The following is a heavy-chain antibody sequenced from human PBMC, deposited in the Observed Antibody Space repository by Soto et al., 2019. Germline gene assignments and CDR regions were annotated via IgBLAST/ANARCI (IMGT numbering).Heavy chain of an antibody. D-gene: IGHD1-1*01. CDR1: CYPFNKFG. CDR2: MSGRSGDP. Sequence: QVQLVQSGGEVKKPGASVRVSCQASCYPFNKFGIHWVRQAPGQGLEWLGRMSGRSGDPNCAPNVRDRITMATDTANNTAYMELRSLRSDDTAVYYCAREGGHGAGKHHSGLHVWGQWTTVTVSS. J-gene: IGHJ6*02. CDR3: AREGGHGAGKHHSGLHV. V-gene: IGHV1-18*01.